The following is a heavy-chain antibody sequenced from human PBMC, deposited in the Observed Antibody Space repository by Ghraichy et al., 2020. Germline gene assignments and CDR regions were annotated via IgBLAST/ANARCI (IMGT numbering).Heavy chain of an antibody. V-gene: IGHV3-48*02. D-gene: IGHD6-13*01. CDR3: ARDSGRVWYFDY. Sequence: GGSLRLSCAAPGFTFSNYNMNWVRQAPGKGLEWVSYISTSSGTKYYADSVKGRCTISRDNAKNSLYLQMNSLRDEDTAVYYCARDSGRVWYFDYWGQGTLVTVSS. CDR2: ISTSSGTK. J-gene: IGHJ4*02. CDR1: GFTFSNYN.